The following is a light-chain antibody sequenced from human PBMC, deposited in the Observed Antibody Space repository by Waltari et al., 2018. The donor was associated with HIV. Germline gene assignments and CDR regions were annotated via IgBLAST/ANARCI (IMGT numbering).Light chain of an antibody. V-gene: IGLV4-69*01. Sequence: HLVLTQSPSASASLGSSLKLTCTLSSGHSTYAIAWHQQQPEKGPRYLMKFNSDGSHSKGDGIPDRFSGSSSGAERYLTISSLQSEDEADYYCQTWGTLNLVFGGGTKLTVL. CDR2: FNSDGSH. CDR3: QTWGTLNLV. CDR1: SGHSTYA. J-gene: IGLJ3*02.